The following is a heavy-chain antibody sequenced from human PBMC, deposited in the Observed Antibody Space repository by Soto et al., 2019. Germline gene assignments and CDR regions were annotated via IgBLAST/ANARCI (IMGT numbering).Heavy chain of an antibody. CDR2: ITGSGDRP. Sequence: EVQMLDCGRGLVQPGGSLRLSCAASGFIFSNYAMAWVRQAPGKGLEWVSTITGSGDRPWYADSVKARITISRDNSKNTLYLQMHSLRAEDTAVYYCAVDRRYPGDVFDIWGQGTMVTVSS. CDR1: GFIFSNYA. V-gene: IGHV3-23*01. J-gene: IGHJ3*02. CDR3: AVDRRYPGDVFDI. D-gene: IGHD1-26*01.